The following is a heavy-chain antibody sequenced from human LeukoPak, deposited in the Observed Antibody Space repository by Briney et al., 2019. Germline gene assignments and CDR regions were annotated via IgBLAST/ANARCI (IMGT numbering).Heavy chain of an antibody. J-gene: IGHJ4*02. D-gene: IGHD3-3*01. CDR1: GFTFSSYA. CDR2: ISYDGSNK. V-gene: IGHV3-30-3*01. Sequence: GGSLRLSCAASGFTFSSYAVHWVRQAPGRGLEWVAVISYDGSNKYYADSVKGRFSISRDNSKNTLYLQVNSLRAEDTAVYYYARRYDGFDYWGQGTLVTVSS. CDR3: ARRYDGFDY.